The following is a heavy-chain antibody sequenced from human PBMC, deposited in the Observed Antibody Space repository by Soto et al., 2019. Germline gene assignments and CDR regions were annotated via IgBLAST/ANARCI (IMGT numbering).Heavy chain of an antibody. J-gene: IGHJ5*02. D-gene: IGHD1-1*01. CDR1: GFTFSSYG. CDR2: IWYDGSNK. V-gene: IGHV3-33*01. CDR3: ARDGNEYSNPNWFDP. Sequence: GGSLRLSCAASGFTFSSYGMHWVRQAPGKGLEWVAVIWYDGSNKYYADSVKGRFTISRDNSKNTLYLQMNSLRAEDTAVYYCARDGNEYSNPNWFDPWGQGTLVTVSS.